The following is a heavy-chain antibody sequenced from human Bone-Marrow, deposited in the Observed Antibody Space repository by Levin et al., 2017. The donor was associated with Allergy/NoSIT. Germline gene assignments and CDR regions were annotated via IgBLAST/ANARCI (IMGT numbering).Heavy chain of an antibody. CDR1: GFTFSNAW. CDR3: TTRYTYGTNFDY. Sequence: GESLKISCAASGFTFSNAWMSWVRQAPGKGLEWVGRIKSKTDGGTTDYAAPVKGRFTILRDDSKNTLYLQMNSLKSEDTAVYYCTTRYTYGTNFDYWGQGTLVTVSS. D-gene: IGHD5-18*01. CDR2: IKSKTDGGTT. V-gene: IGHV3-15*01. J-gene: IGHJ4*02.